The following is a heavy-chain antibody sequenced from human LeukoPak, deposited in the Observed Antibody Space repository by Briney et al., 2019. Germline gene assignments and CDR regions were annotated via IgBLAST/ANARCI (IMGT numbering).Heavy chain of an antibody. CDR2: INHSGST. V-gene: IGHV4-34*01. D-gene: IGHD2-2*01. Sequence: SETLSLTCAVYGGSFSGYYWSWIRQPPGKGLEWIGEINHSGSTNYNPSLKSRVTISVDTSKNQFSLKLSSVTAADTAVYYCARVPIVVVPAAPHYGMDVWGQGTTVTVSS. CDR3: ARVPIVVVPAAPHYGMDV. CDR1: GGSFSGYY. J-gene: IGHJ6*02.